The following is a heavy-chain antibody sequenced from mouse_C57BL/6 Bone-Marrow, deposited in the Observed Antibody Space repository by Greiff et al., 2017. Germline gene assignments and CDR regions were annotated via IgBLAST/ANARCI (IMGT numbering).Heavy chain of an antibody. J-gene: IGHJ2*01. Sequence: QVQLQQPGAELVKPGASVKLSCKASGYTFTSYWMQWVKQRPGQGLEWIGEIDPSDSYANYNQKFKGKATLTVDTSSSTAYMQLSSLTSEDSAVYYCGRCNYDYWGQGTTVTVSS. CDR2: IDPSDSYA. D-gene: IGHD2-1*01. V-gene: IGHV1-50*01. CDR3: GRCNYDY. CDR1: GYTFTSYW.